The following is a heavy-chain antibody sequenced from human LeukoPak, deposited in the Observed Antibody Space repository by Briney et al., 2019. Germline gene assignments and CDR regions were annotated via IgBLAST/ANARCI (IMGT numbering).Heavy chain of an antibody. CDR2: INEDVSEK. CDR3: ARDRYGDTGDWYFDL. J-gene: IGHJ2*01. CDR1: GFTFNTHW. Sequence: GGSLRLSCAAFGFTFNTHWMSWVRQAPGKGLEWVANINEDVSEKYYVDSVKGRFTISRDNAQNSLFLQMNSLRVEDTAVYYCARDRYGDTGDWYFDLWGRGTLVTVSS. D-gene: IGHD4-17*01. V-gene: IGHV3-7*01.